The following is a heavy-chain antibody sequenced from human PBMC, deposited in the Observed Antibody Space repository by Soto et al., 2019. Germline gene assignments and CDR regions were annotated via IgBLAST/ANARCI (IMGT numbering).Heavy chain of an antibody. Sequence: QITLKESGPTLVKPTQTLTLICTFSGFSLYSRGVGVGWIRQPPGKALEWLALIYWDDDKRYSSSLKNRLTITKDTSKNQMVLTMTNMDPGDTATYYCAHCSTGFSSYPDYWGQGTLVTVSS. CDR1: GFSLYSRGVG. J-gene: IGHJ4*02. CDR3: AHCSTGFSSYPDY. D-gene: IGHD6-19*01. V-gene: IGHV2-5*02. CDR2: IYWDDDK.